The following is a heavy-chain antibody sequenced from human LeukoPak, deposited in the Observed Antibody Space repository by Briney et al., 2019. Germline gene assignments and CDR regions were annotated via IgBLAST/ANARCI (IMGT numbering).Heavy chain of an antibody. V-gene: IGHV3-7*01. D-gene: IGHD3-10*01. Sequence: GGSLRLSCAASGFTFSSYWMSWVRQAPGKGLEWVANIKQDGSEKYYVDSVKGRFTISRDNAKNSLYLQMNSLRAEDTAVYFCARRSGSGNYAWDAFDIWGQGTMVTVSS. CDR1: GFTFSSYW. CDR2: IKQDGSEK. J-gene: IGHJ3*02. CDR3: ARRSGSGNYAWDAFDI.